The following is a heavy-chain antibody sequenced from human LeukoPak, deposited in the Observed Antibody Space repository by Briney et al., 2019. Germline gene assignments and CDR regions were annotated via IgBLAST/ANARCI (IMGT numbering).Heavy chain of an antibody. J-gene: IGHJ4*02. CDR1: GGSISSSSYY. CDR3: ARAGGFFSPFGY. CDR2: IYYSGST. D-gene: IGHD3-3*01. Sequence: PSETLSLTCTVSGGSISSSSYYWGWIRQAPGKGLELIGSIYYSGSTYYNPSLKSRVTISVDTSKNQFSLKLSSVTAADTAVYYCARAGGFFSPFGYWGQGTLDTVSS. V-gene: IGHV4-39*01.